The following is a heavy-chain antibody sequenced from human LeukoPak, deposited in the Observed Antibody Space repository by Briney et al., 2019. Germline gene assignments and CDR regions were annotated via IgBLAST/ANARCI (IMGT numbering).Heavy chain of an antibody. CDR1: GFTFSNYA. D-gene: IGHD2-8*02. CDR2: ITARADSM. Sequence: GGSLRLSCAASGFTFSNYAMSWVRQAPGKGLEWVSGITARADSMYYADSVKGRVTISRDNSRNTLFLQLNSLRAEDAAVYYCAKTYMWSIDAFHIWGQGTMVTVSS. J-gene: IGHJ3*02. V-gene: IGHV3-23*01. CDR3: AKTYMWSIDAFHI.